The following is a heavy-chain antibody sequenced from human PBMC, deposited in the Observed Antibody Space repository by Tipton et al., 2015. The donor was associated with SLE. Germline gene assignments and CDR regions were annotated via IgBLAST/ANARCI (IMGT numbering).Heavy chain of an antibody. D-gene: IGHD6-25*01. V-gene: IGHV3-33*01. Sequence: SLRLSCAASGFTFNTYAMHWVRQAPGKGLEWVAVIWYDGSNQLYAASVKGRFTISRDNSENTLYLQMNNLRVEDTAVFYCARGSIAAAATPYFDSWGQGTLVTVSS. J-gene: IGHJ4*02. CDR1: GFTFNTYA. CDR3: ARGSIAAAATPYFDS. CDR2: IWYDGSNQ.